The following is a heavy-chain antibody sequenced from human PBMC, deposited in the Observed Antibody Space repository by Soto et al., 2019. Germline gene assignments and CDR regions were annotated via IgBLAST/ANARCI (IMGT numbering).Heavy chain of an antibody. CDR2: INPSGGST. CDR1: GYTFTSYY. Sequence: QVQLVQSGAEVKKPGASVKVSCKASGYTFTSYYMHWVRQAPGQGLEWMGIINPSGGSTSYAQKFQGRVTMTRDTSTSTVYLALSSLRSEDTAVYYCARERIAAACSIYFDYWGQGTLVTVSS. D-gene: IGHD6-13*01. V-gene: IGHV1-46*01. J-gene: IGHJ4*02. CDR3: ARERIAAACSIYFDY.